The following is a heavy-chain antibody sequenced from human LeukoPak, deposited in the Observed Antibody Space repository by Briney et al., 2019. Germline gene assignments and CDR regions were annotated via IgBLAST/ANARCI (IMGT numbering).Heavy chain of an antibody. J-gene: IGHJ4*02. D-gene: IGHD4-17*01. Sequence: SSETLSLTCTVSGGSISSGSYYWSWIRQPAGKGLEWIVRIYTSGSTNYNPSLKSRVTISVDTSKNQFSLKLSSVTAADTAVYYCAREGDYGDHGLFDYWGQGTLVTVSS. V-gene: IGHV4-61*02. CDR1: GGSISSGSYY. CDR2: IYTSGST. CDR3: AREGDYGDHGLFDY.